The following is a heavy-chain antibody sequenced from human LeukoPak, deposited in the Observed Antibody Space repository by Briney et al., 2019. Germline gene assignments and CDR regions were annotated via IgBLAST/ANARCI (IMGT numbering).Heavy chain of an antibody. D-gene: IGHD4-23*01. CDR2: INAGNGNT. V-gene: IGHV1-3*01. J-gene: IGHJ4*02. Sequence: ASVKVSCKASGYTFTSYAMHWVRQAPGQRLEWMGWINAGNGNTKYSQKFQGRVTITRDTSASTAYMELSSLRSEDTAVYYCARDPGVRWYQIDYWGQGTRVTVSS. CDR3: ARDPGVRWYQIDY. CDR1: GYTFTSYA.